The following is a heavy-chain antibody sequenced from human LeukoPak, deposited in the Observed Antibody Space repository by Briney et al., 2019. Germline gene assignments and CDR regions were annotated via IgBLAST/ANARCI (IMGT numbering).Heavy chain of an antibody. J-gene: IGHJ4*02. CDR3: ARASWISTADAVC. V-gene: IGHV4-59*01. CDR2: IYYSGST. CDR1: GGSISSYY. D-gene: IGHD2-2*03. Sequence: ASETLSLTCTVSGGSISSYYWSWIRQPPGKGLEWIGYIYYSGSTNYNPSLKSRVTISVDTSKNQFSLKLSSVTAADTAIYYCARASWISTADAVCWGQGTQVTVSS.